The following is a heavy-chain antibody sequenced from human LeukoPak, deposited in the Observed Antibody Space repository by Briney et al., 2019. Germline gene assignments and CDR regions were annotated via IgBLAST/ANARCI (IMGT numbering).Heavy chain of an antibody. J-gene: IGHJ4*02. CDR3: ARGRRAAAGTDY. CDR2: MNPNSGNT. Sequence: ASVEVSCKASGYTFTSYDINWVRQATGQGLEWMGWMNPNSGNTGYAQKFQGRVTITRNTSISTAYMELSSLRSEDTAVYYCARGRRAAAGTDYWGQGTLVTVSS. D-gene: IGHD6-13*01. CDR1: GYTFTSYD. V-gene: IGHV1-8*03.